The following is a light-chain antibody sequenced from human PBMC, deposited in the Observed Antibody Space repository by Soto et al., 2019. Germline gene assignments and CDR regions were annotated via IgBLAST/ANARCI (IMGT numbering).Light chain of an antibody. Sequence: QSVLAQPPSVSGAPGQRVTISCTGSSSNIGAGYDVHWYQHLPGTVPKLLIYGNSNRPSGVPDRFSGSRSGTSASLAIIGLQAEDESDYYCQSYDSSLTGSVFGGGTKLTVL. V-gene: IGLV1-40*01. J-gene: IGLJ2*01. CDR3: QSYDSSLTGSV. CDR2: GNS. CDR1: SSNIGAGYD.